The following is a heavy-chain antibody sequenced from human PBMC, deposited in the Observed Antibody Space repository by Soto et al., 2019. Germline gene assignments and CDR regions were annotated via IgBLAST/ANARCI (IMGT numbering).Heavy chain of an antibody. J-gene: IGHJ5*02. CDR2: IYYSGST. CDR1: GGSISSGDYY. CDR3: ARETPCGSGGSCYSAWFDP. Sequence: SETLSLTCTVSGGSISSGDYYWGWIRQPPGKGLEWIGYIYYSGSTYYNPSLKSRVTISVDTSKNQFSLKLSSVTAADTAVYYCARETPCGSGGSCYSAWFDPWGQGTLVTVSS. D-gene: IGHD2-15*01. V-gene: IGHV4-30-4*01.